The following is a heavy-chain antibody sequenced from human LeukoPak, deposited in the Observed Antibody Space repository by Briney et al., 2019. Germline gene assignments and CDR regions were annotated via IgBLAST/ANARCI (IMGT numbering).Heavy chain of an antibody. Sequence: SETLSLTCTVSGASLNSYYWSWIRQPAGKGLEWIGRIYTSGSTNYNPSLKSRVTMSVDTSKNQFSLKLSSVTAADTAVYYCAREYYYYGMDVWGQGTTVTVSS. J-gene: IGHJ6*02. CDR3: AREYYYYGMDV. CDR2: IYTSGST. CDR1: GASLNSYY. V-gene: IGHV4-4*07.